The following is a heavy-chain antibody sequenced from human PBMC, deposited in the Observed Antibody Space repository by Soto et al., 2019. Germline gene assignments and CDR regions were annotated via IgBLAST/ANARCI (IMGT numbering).Heavy chain of an antibody. CDR2: IYYSGST. J-gene: IGHJ6*02. CDR1: GGSISSSSYY. CDR3: ARLWGGFSSGSIFPADDYYYYGMDV. V-gene: IGHV4-39*01. Sequence: QLQLQESGPGLVKPSETLSLTCTVSGGSISSSSYYWGWIRQPPGKGLEWIGSIYYSGSTYYNPSLKSRVTISVDTSKNQLSLKPSSVTAADTAVYYCARLWGGFSSGSIFPADDYYYYGMDVWGQGTTVTVSS. D-gene: IGHD3-22*01.